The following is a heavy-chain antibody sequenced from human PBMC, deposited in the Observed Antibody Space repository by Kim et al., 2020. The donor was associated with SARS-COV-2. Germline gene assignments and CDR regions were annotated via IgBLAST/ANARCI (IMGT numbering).Heavy chain of an antibody. CDR1: GGSISSGGYY. D-gene: IGHD3-10*01. CDR3: ASGGWGFAIDY. CDR2: IYYSGST. Sequence: SETLSLTCTVSGGSISSGGYYWSWIRQHPGKGLEWIGYIYYSGSTYYNPSLKSRVTISVDTSKNQFSLKLSSVTAADTAVYYCASGGWGFAIDYWGQGTLVTVSS. V-gene: IGHV4-31*03. J-gene: IGHJ4*02.